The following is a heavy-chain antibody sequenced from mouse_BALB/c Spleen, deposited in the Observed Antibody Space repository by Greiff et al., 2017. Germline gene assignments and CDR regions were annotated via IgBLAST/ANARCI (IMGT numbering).Heavy chain of an antibody. CDR3: AREGGYGFAY. J-gene: IGHJ3*01. D-gene: IGHD2-2*01. V-gene: IGHV1-4*02. CDR1: GYTFTIYT. Sequence: VQVVESAAELARPGASVKMSCKASGYTFTIYTMHWVKQRPGQGLEWIGYINPSSGYTEYNQKFKDKTTLTADKSSSTAYMQLSSLTSEDSAVYYCAREGGYGFAYWGQGTLVTVSA. CDR2: INPSSGYT.